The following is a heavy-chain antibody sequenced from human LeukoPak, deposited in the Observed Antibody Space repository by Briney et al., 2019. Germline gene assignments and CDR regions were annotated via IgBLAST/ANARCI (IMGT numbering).Heavy chain of an antibody. CDR3: SRGSYDILTGYSTLGEY. D-gene: IGHD3-9*01. J-gene: IGHJ4*02. CDR2: VYYTGST. CDR1: GGSISSSTYY. V-gene: IGHV4-39*01. Sequence: SETLSLTCTVSGGSISSSTYYWGWVRQPPGKGLEWVGSVYYTGSTYYNPSLKSRITILLDTSKNQISLKLSSVTAADTAVYYCSRGSYDILTGYSTLGEYWGQGTLVTVSS.